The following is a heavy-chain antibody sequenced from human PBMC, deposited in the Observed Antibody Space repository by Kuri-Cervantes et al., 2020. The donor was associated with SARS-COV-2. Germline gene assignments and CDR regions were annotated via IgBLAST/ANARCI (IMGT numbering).Heavy chain of an antibody. CDR3: AKEARYCSGTSCYTSRYYYYGMDV. CDR2: IIPIFGIA. Sequence: SVKVSCKASGGTFSSYAISWVRQAPGQGLEWMGGIIPIFGIANYAQKFQGRVTITADKSTSTAYMELSRLRSDDTAVYYCAKEARYCSGTSCYTSRYYYYGMDVWGQGTTVTVSS. V-gene: IGHV1-69*10. D-gene: IGHD2-2*02. CDR1: GGTFSSYA. J-gene: IGHJ6*02.